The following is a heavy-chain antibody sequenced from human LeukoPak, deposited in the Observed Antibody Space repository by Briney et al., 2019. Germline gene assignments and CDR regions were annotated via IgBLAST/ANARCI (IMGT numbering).Heavy chain of an antibody. CDR1: GFTFSSSA. V-gene: IGHV3-23*01. Sequence: GGSLRLSCAASGFTFSSSAMSWVRQAPGKGLEWVSAISNNGGYTYYADSVQGRFTISRDNSKSTLCLQMNSLRAEDTAVYYCARDLYYTSGSRRGLMGNWGQGTLVTVSS. J-gene: IGHJ4*02. CDR2: ISNNGGYT. CDR3: ARDLYYTSGSRRGLMGN. D-gene: IGHD3-10*01.